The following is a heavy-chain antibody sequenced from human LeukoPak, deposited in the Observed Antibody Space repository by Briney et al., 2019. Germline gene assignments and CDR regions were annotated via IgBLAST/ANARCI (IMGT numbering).Heavy chain of an antibody. CDR2: IKQDGSEK. CDR1: GFTFSSYW. V-gene: IGHV3-7*03. Sequence: GGSLRLSCAASGFTFSSYWMSWVRQAPGKGLEWVANIKQDGSEKYYVDSVKGRFTISRDNSKNTLYLQMNSLRAEDTAVYYCAKDRALGSTGDYWGQGTLVTVSS. CDR3: AKDRALGSTGDY. J-gene: IGHJ4*02. D-gene: IGHD2-8*02.